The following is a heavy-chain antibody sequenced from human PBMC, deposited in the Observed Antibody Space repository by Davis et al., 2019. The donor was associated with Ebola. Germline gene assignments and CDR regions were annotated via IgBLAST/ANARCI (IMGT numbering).Heavy chain of an antibody. CDR3: AKDLGAAAGSEVDP. J-gene: IGHJ5*02. CDR2: ISYDGSNK. V-gene: IGHV3-30-3*01. Sequence: GESLKISCAASGFTFSSYAMHWVRQAPGKGLEWVAVISYDGSNKYYADSVKGRFTISRDNSKNTLYLQMNSLRAEDTAVYYCAKDLGAAAGSEVDPWGQGTLVTVSS. D-gene: IGHD6-13*01. CDR1: GFTFSSYA.